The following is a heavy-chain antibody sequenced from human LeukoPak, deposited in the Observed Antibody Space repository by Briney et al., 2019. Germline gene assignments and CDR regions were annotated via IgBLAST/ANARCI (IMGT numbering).Heavy chain of an antibody. CDR2: ISSNGGST. Sequence: GGSLRLSCSASEFPFSIYAMHCVRQAPGKGLEFVSAISSNGGSTLYADSVKGRFTISRDNSKNTLYLQMSSLRAEDTAVYYCVKDTSSWYPEYFQHWGQGTLVTVSS. D-gene: IGHD6-13*01. CDR3: VKDTSSWYPEYFQH. V-gene: IGHV3-64D*09. J-gene: IGHJ1*01. CDR1: EFPFSIYA.